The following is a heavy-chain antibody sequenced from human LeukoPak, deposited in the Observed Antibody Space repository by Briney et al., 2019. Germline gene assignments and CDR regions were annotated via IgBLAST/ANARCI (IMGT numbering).Heavy chain of an antibody. CDR3: ARDFREYQLLYNYYYYGMDV. CDR2: ISYDGSNK. V-gene: IGHV3-30-3*01. J-gene: IGHJ6*02. CDR1: GFTFSSYA. Sequence: PGRSLRLSCAASGFTFSSYAMHWVRQAPGKGLEWVAVISYDGSNKYYADSVKGRFTISRDNSKNTLYLQMNSLRAEDTAVYYCARDFREYQLLYNYYYYGMDVWGQGTTVTVSS. D-gene: IGHD2-2*02.